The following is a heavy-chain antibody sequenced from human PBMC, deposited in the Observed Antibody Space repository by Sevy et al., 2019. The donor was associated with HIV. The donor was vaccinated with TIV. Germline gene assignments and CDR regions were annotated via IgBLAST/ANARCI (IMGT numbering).Heavy chain of an antibody. V-gene: IGHV1-69*13. Sequence: ASVKVSCKASGGTFSSYAISWVRQAPGQGLEWMGGIIPIFGTANYAQKFQGRVTITADESTCTAYMELSSLRSEDTAVYYCARSSITIFGVVTDYYYYYGMDVWGQGTTVTVSS. J-gene: IGHJ6*02. D-gene: IGHD3-3*01. CDR2: IIPIFGTA. CDR1: GGTFSSYA. CDR3: ARSSITIFGVVTDYYYYYGMDV.